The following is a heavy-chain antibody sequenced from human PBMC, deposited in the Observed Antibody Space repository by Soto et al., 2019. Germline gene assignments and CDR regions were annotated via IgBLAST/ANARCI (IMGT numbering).Heavy chain of an antibody. J-gene: IGHJ6*03. CDR2: ISYDGSNK. V-gene: IGHV3-30*18. CDR3: AKSAGGGYYYYYMDV. CDR1: GFTFSSYG. Sequence: QVQLVESGGGVVQPGRSLRLSCAASGFTFSSYGMHWVRQAPGKGLEWVAVISYDGSNKYYADSVKGRFTISRDNSKNTLSLQMNSLRAEDTAVYYCAKSAGGGYYYYYMDVWGKGTTVTVSS. D-gene: IGHD2-15*01.